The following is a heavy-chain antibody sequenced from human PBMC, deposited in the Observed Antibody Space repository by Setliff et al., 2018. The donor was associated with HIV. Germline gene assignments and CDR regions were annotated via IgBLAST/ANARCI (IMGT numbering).Heavy chain of an antibody. V-gene: IGHV1-3*01. J-gene: IGHJ6*03. CDR1: GFIFTNYA. CDR2: INAGNGDT. CDR3: ARESSFNMDV. Sequence: ASVKVSCKTSGFIFTNYAVHWVRQAPGQGLEWMGWINAGNGDTRYSQKFQGRVTFTRDTSASTAYMEVTGLRSEDTAVYYCARESSFNMDVWGKGTTVTVSS.